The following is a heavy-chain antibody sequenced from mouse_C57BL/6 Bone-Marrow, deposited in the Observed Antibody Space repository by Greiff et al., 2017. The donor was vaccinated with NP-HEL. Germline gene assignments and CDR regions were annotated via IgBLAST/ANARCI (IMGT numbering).Heavy chain of an antibody. CDR3: ARRSGTPYAMDY. CDR2: ISSGGSYT. CDR1: GFTFSSYG. V-gene: IGHV5-6*01. J-gene: IGHJ4*01. D-gene: IGHD1-3*01. Sequence: EVQVVESGGDLVKPGGSLKLSCAASGFTFSSYGMSWVRQTPDKRLEWVATISSGGSYTYYPDSVKGRFTISRDNAKNTLYLQMSSLKSEDTAMYYCARRSGTPYAMDYWGQGTSVTVSS.